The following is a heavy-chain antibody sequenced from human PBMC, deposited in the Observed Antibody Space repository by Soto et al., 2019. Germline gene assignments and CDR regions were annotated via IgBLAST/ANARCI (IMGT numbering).Heavy chain of an antibody. Sequence: PSETLSLTCTVSGGSISSYYWSWIRQPAGKGLEWIGRIYTSGSTNYNPSLKRRVTMSVGTSKNQFSLKLSSVAAADTSLYYCARDLLNCSSTSCYSYYYCFYGMDVWGQGTTVTVSS. CDR2: IYTSGST. CDR1: GGSISSYY. J-gene: IGHJ6*02. CDR3: ARDLLNCSSTSCYSYYYCFYGMDV. D-gene: IGHD2-2*01. V-gene: IGHV4-4*07.